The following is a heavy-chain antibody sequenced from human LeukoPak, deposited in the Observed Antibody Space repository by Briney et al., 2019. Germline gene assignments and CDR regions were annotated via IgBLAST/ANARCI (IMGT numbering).Heavy chain of an antibody. J-gene: IGHJ4*02. CDR1: RFTFSDYY. V-gene: IGHV4-38-2*02. D-gene: IGHD3-9*01. CDR2: IFYSGNT. Sequence: GSLRLSCAASRFTFSDYYMSWVRQAPGKGLEGLGSIFYSGNTHYNPSLKSPVTISIDTSKNQFSLKVSSVTAADTAIYYCARDLSFDWFPYYFDYWGQGILVTVSS. CDR3: ARDLSFDWFPYYFDY.